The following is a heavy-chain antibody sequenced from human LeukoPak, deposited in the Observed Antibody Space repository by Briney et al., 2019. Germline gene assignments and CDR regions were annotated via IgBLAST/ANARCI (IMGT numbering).Heavy chain of an antibody. J-gene: IGHJ4*01. CDR1: GFTFSTNG. Sequence: HAGGSLRLSCAASGFTFSTNGMSWVRQAPGNWLEWVSAVPVPADTTSDAASVKGRFTISRDNSKNNLYLQMNRLRAEDTAIYYCVKDGFDGIIWGQGTLVTVSS. D-gene: IGHD5-24*01. CDR2: VPVPADTT. CDR3: VKDGFDGII. V-gene: IGHV3-23*01.